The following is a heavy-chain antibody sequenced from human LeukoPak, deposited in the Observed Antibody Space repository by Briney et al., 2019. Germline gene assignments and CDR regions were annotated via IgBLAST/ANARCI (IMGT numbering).Heavy chain of an antibody. CDR1: GFTFSGYA. Sequence: GGSLRLSCAAAGFTFSGYAMTWVRLAPGKGLEWVSGISGRGDNTYYADSVKGRFTISRDNSKNTLYLQMNSLRAEDTAVYYCAKDTATAVGYRSWGFDYWGQGTLVTVSS. CDR2: ISGRGDNT. CDR3: AKDTATAVGYRSWGFDY. D-gene: IGHD6-19*01. V-gene: IGHV3-23*01. J-gene: IGHJ4*02.